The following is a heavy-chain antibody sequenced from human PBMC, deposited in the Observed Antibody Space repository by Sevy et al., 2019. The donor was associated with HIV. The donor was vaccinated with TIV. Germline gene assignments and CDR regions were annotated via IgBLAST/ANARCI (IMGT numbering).Heavy chain of an antibody. CDR1: GDSINNYY. Sequence: SETLSLTCSVSGDSINNYYWSWIRQPPGKGLEWIGYTSYSGATNYSPSRKSRVDISVETSMHHFSLKINSVTAADTAVYYCARLRWDVVDAPGATPGCYFDSWGQGILVTVSS. CDR2: TSYSGAT. J-gene: IGHJ4*02. V-gene: IGHV4-59*12. CDR3: ARLRWDVVDAPGATPGCYFDS. D-gene: IGHD2-2*02.